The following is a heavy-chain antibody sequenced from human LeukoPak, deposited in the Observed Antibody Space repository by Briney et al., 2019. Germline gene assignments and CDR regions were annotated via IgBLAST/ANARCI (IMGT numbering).Heavy chain of an antibody. CDR3: ARGSHRGYCTTSNCYTVDY. CDR2: MNPDSGNT. D-gene: IGHD2-2*02. Sequence: GASVKVSCKAARYTFTSYDINWVRQAPGQGLEWMGWMNPDSGNTGYAQKFQDRVSMTRNTSISTAYMELGGLTSDDTAVYFCARGSHRGYCTTSNCYTVDYWGQGTLVSVSS. J-gene: IGHJ4*01. V-gene: IGHV1-8*01. CDR1: RYTFTSYD.